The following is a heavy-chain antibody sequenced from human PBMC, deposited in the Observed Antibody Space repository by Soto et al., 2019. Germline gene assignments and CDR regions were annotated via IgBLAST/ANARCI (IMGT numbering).Heavy chain of an antibody. CDR1: GYCFTSYS. CDR3: ARPLDYDSSGYSFDY. V-gene: IGHV5-10-1*01. CDR2: VDPIDSYT. J-gene: IGHJ4*02. Sequence: PGDSLTISCKGSGYCFTSYSINWVRQMPGKGLGGRGGVDPIDSYTNYTPSFQGHVTISAHKPNSPASLQWSSLKASDTAMYSCARPLDYDSSGYSFDYWGQGTLVTVSS. D-gene: IGHD3-22*01.